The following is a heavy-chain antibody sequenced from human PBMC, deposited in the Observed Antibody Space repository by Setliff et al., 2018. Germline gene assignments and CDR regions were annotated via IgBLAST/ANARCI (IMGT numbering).Heavy chain of an antibody. D-gene: IGHD3-10*01. V-gene: IGHV3-11*04. CDR2: ISSSGSTI. CDR1: GFTFSDYY. Sequence: GGSLRLSCAASGFTFSDYYMSWIRQAPGKGLEWVSYISSSGSTIYYADSVKGRFTISRDNAKNSLYLQMNSLRAEDTAVYYCARDAAPTYYYGSGSYPSYYYYGMDVWGQGTTVTAP. J-gene: IGHJ6*02. CDR3: ARDAAPTYYYGSGSYPSYYYYGMDV.